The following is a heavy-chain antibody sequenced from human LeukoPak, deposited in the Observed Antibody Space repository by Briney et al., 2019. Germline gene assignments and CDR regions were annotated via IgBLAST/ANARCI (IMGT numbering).Heavy chain of an antibody. CDR1: GYTFTSYG. Sequence: ASVKVSCKASGYTFTSYGISWVRQAPGQGLEWMGWINAYNGNTNYAQKLQGRVTMTTDTSTSTAYMELSSLRSDDTAVYYCARGWFGESWYYYGRDVGGQGTTVTVS. V-gene: IGHV1-18*01. CDR3: ARGWFGESWYYYGRDV. CDR2: INAYNGNT. D-gene: IGHD3-10*01. J-gene: IGHJ6*02.